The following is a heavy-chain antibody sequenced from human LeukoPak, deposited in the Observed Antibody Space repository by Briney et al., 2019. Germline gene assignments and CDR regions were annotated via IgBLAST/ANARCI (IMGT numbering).Heavy chain of an antibody. CDR1: GGTFSSYA. CDR2: IIPIFGTA. CDR3: ARGLHSSSLKFDY. J-gene: IGHJ4*02. Sequence: SVKVSCKASGGTFSSYAISWVRQAPGRGLEWMGGIIPIFGTANYAQKFQGRVTITADESTSTAYMELSSLRSEDTAVYYCARGLHSSSLKFDYWGQGTLVTVSS. V-gene: IGHV1-69*13. D-gene: IGHD6-6*01.